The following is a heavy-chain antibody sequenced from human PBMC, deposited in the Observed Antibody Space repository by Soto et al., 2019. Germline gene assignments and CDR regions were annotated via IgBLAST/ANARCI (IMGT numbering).Heavy chain of an antibody. J-gene: IGHJ3*01. Sequence: QLQLKRSGPGLVKPWETLSLTCTVSGGSVSSGSFYWGWIRQPPGKGLEWSGDIYYNGDTYYNPSLKRRVTISVDTSENQFSLKLSYVTAADTAVYYCARRDIDNWNQGHAFAFWGQGTMVAVSS. CDR2: IYYNGDT. V-gene: IGHV4-39*01. D-gene: IGHD1-20*01. CDR3: ARRDIDNWNQGHAFAF. CDR1: GGSVSSGSFY.